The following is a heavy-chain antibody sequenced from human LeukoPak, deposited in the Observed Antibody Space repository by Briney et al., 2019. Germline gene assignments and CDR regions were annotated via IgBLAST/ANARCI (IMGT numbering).Heavy chain of an antibody. CDR2: INHSEST. CDR3: ARQDYGDYVHDY. V-gene: IGHV4-34*01. CDR1: GGSFSGYY. Sequence: PSETLSLTCAVYGGSFSGYYWSWIRQPPGKGLEWIGEINHSESTNYNPSLKSRVTISVDTSKNQFSLKLSSVTAADTAVYYCARQDYGDYVHDYWGQGTLVTVSS. D-gene: IGHD4-17*01. J-gene: IGHJ4*02.